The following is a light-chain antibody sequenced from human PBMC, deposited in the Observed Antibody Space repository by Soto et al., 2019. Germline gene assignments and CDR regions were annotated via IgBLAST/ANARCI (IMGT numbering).Light chain of an antibody. Sequence: EIVLAQSPATLSLSTGERATLSCRASQSVSIYLAWYQQKPGQAPRLLIHGATTRATGIPARFSGSGSGTEFTLTISSLHSEDFAVYYCQQYNNWPRTFGQGTKVDIK. V-gene: IGKV3-15*01. CDR2: GAT. CDR3: QQYNNWPRT. CDR1: QSVSIY. J-gene: IGKJ1*01.